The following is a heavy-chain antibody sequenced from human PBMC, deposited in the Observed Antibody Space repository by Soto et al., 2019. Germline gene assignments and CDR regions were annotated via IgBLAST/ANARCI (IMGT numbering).Heavy chain of an antibody. J-gene: IGHJ4*02. CDR3: ARDRIFDTAMGYFDY. Sequence: GGSLRLSCAASGFTFSSYNMNWVRQAPGKGLEWVSYISSSSNTIYYADSVKGRFTISRDNAKNSLYLQMNSLRAEDTAVYYRARDRIFDTAMGYFDYWGQGTLVTVSS. CDR2: ISSSSNTI. CDR1: GFTFSSYN. V-gene: IGHV3-48*01. D-gene: IGHD5-18*01.